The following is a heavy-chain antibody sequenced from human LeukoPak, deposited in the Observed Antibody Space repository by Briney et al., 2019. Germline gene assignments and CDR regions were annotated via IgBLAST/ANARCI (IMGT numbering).Heavy chain of an antibody. CDR1: GGSISSSSYY. Sequence: SETLSLTCTVSGGSISSSSYYWGWIRQPPGKGLEWIGSIYYSGSTYYNPSLKSRVTISVDTSKNQFSLKLSSVTAADTAVYYCARVSDYDFWSGNNWFDPWGQGTLVTVPS. J-gene: IGHJ5*02. V-gene: IGHV4-39*07. CDR3: ARVSDYDFWSGNNWFDP. D-gene: IGHD3-3*01. CDR2: IYYSGST.